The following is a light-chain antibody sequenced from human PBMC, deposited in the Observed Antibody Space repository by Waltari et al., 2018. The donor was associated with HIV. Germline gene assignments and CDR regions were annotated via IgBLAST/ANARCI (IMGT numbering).Light chain of an antibody. Sequence: QSALTQPASVSGSPGQSITISCTGTSSDAGGYNYVPWYQQHPGKAPKLMIYDVSYRPSGVSNRFSGSKSGNTASLTISGLQAEDEADYYCSSYTSSSTLYVVFGGGTKLTVL. CDR2: DVS. CDR1: SSDAGGYNY. J-gene: IGLJ2*01. CDR3: SSYTSSSTLYVV. V-gene: IGLV2-14*01.